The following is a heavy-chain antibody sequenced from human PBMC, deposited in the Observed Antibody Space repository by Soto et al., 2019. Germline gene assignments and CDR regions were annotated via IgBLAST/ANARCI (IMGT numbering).Heavy chain of an antibody. CDR2: ISGNSGST. Sequence: PGGSLRLSCAASVFTFSSYAMSWVRQAPGKGLEWVSFISGNSGSTYYADSVKGRFTISRDNAMNSLYLQMNSLRAEDTAVYYCARLRLTGYFDYWGQGTLVTVSS. D-gene: IGHD2-15*01. CDR1: VFTFSSYA. V-gene: IGHV3-23*01. J-gene: IGHJ4*02. CDR3: ARLRLTGYFDY.